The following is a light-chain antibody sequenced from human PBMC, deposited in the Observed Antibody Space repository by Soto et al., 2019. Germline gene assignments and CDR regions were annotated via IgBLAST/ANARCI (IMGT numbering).Light chain of an antibody. J-gene: IGKJ5*01. CDR2: DAS. CDR1: QSVSSY. CDR3: QQRSSWPIT. Sequence: EIVLTQSPATLSLSPGERHTLSCRASQSVSSYLAWHQQKPGQAPRLPIYDASNRATGIPARFSGSGPGTDFTLTISSLEPEDFAVYYCQQRSSWPITFGPGTRLEIK. V-gene: IGKV3-11*01.